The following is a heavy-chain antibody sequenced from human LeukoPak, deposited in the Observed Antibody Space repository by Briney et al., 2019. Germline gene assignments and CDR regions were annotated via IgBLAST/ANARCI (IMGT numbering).Heavy chain of an antibody. J-gene: IGHJ3*02. CDR3: AREFTVVGGVVNAFDI. CDR1: GDSVSSNGAA. CDR2: TSYRSKWYR. D-gene: IGHD3-10*01. V-gene: IGHV6-1*01. Sequence: SQTLSLTCAISGDSVSSNGAAWNWIRQSPSRGLEWLGRTSYRSKWYRDHAVSVKSRITVNPDTSKNQFSLQLNSVTPEDTAVYYCAREFTVVGGVVNAFDIWGQGTMVTVSS.